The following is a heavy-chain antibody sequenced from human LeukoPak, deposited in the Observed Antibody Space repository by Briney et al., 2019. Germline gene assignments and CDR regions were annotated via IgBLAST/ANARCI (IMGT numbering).Heavy chain of an antibody. Sequence: SETLSLTCAVYGGSFSGYYWSWIRQPPGKGLEWIGEINHSGSTNYNPSLKSRVTISVDTSKNQFSLKLSSVTAADTAVYYCARGYYDFWSGYYIVWFDPWGQGTLDTVPS. CDR3: ARGYYDFWSGYYIVWFDP. V-gene: IGHV4-34*01. CDR2: INHSGST. J-gene: IGHJ5*02. D-gene: IGHD3-3*01. CDR1: GGSFSGYY.